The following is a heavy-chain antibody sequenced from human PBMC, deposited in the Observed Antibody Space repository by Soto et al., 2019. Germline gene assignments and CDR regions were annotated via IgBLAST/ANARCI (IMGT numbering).Heavy chain of an antibody. CDR1: GGSISRYY. J-gene: IGHJ4*02. CDR3: ATHYSDWAFDN. D-gene: IGHD1-26*01. CDR2: MYNTGST. Sequence: PSETLSLTCTVSGGSISRYYWSWIRQPPGKGLEWIGYMYNTGSTVYNPPFKSRVTISVDTSKNQFSLKLSSVTAADRAVYYCATHYSDWAFDNWGQGTLVTVSS. V-gene: IGHV4-59*08.